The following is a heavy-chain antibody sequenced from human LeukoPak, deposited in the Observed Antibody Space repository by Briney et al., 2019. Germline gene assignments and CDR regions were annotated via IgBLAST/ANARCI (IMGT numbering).Heavy chain of an antibody. Sequence: SETLSLTCAVYGGSFSGYYWSWIRQPPGKGLEWIGEINHSGSTNYNPSLKSRVTISVDTSKNQFSLKLSSVTAADTAVYYCARVGAAVAGTANWFDPWGQGTLVTVSS. V-gene: IGHV4-34*01. J-gene: IGHJ5*02. CDR1: GGSFSGYY. CDR3: ARVGAAVAGTANWFDP. D-gene: IGHD6-19*01. CDR2: INHSGST.